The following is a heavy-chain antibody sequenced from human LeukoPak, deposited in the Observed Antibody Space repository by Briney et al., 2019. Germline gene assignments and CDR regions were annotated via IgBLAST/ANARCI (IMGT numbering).Heavy chain of an antibody. J-gene: IGHJ5*02. CDR1: GYTFTRHG. Sequence: ASVKVSCKASGYTFTRHGISWVRQAPGQGLEWMGWIRPYDDNTNYAQKLQGRVTMTTDTSTSTAYMELRSLRSDDTAVYFCAGGPYDFWSGSPRSFDPWGQGTLVTVSS. CDR2: IRPYDDNT. V-gene: IGHV1-18*01. CDR3: AGGPYDFWSGSPRSFDP. D-gene: IGHD3-3*01.